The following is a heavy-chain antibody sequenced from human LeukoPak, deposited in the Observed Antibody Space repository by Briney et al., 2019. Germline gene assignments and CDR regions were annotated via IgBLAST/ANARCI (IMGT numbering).Heavy chain of an antibody. CDR3: ARGGRSSSSLNFDY. CDR2: IFYTGTT. V-gene: IGHV4-39*07. Sequence: ASETLSLTCTVSGGSISISGYYWAWIRQPPEKGPEWIGSIFYTGTTYYNPSLKSRVTISVDTSKNQVSLNLRSVTAADTAVYFCARGGRSSSSLNFDYWGQGSLVTVSS. D-gene: IGHD6-6*01. CDR1: GGSISISGYY. J-gene: IGHJ4*02.